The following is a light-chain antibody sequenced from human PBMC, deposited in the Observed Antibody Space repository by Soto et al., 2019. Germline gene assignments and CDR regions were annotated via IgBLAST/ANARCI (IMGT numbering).Light chain of an antibody. J-gene: IGLJ2*01. CDR3: SSYTSSTTVI. CDR1: GSDIGGYNY. V-gene: IGLV2-14*01. CDR2: EVS. Sequence: QSALTQPASVSGSPGQSITISCTGTGSDIGGYNYVSWYQQYPGEAPKLLISEVSNRPSGVSNRFSGSKSGNTASLTISGLQAEDEGYYYCSSYTSSTTVIFGGGTKLTVL.